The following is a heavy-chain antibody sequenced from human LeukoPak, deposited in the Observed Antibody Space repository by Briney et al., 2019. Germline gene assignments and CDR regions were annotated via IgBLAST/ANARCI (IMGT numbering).Heavy chain of an antibody. CDR1: GFPFSNYW. Sequence: GGSLRLSCAGSGFPFSNYWMAWARQAPGKGLEWVANMKEDGGEINYVDSVKGRFTISRDNAKNSLDLQMNSLRVDDTAVYYCVRDRGYSTFDYWGQGTLVIVSS. J-gene: IGHJ4*02. CDR2: MKEDGGEI. V-gene: IGHV3-7*01. CDR3: VRDRGYSTFDY. D-gene: IGHD4-23*01.